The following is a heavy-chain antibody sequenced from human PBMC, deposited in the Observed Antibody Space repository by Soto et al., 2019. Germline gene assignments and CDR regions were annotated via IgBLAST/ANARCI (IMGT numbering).Heavy chain of an antibody. CDR2: ISGRGGST. D-gene: IGHD3-10*01. CDR1: GFTFSSYA. Sequence: GGSLRLSCAASGFTFSSYAMSWVRQAPGKGLEWVSAISGRGGSTYYADSVKGRFTISRDNSKNTLNLQMNSLRAEDTAVDYCAKLRMPLHYGSGSEGFDYWGQGTLVTVSS. CDR3: AKLRMPLHYGSGSEGFDY. V-gene: IGHV3-23*01. J-gene: IGHJ4*02.